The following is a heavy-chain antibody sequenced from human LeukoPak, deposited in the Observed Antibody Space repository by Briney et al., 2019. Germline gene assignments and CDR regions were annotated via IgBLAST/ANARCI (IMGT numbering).Heavy chain of an antibody. CDR3: AREGGSKNWFDP. V-gene: IGHV3-48*03. Sequence: GGSLRLSCAASGFTFSSYEMTWVRQAPGKGLEWLSYISSIGTTIYYADSVKGRFTISRDNAKNSLYLQMNSLRAEDTAVYYCAREGGSKNWFDPWGQGTLVTVSS. CDR2: ISSIGTTI. D-gene: IGHD1-26*01. CDR1: GFTFSSYE. J-gene: IGHJ5*02.